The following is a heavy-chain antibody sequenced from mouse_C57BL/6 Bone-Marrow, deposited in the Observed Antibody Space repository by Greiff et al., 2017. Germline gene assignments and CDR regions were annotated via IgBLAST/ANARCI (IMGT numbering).Heavy chain of an antibody. J-gene: IGHJ3*01. Sequence: QVQLQQSDAELVKPGASVKISCKVSGYTFTDHTITWMTQRPEQSLEWIGYIYPRDGSTKYNEKFKGKATLTADKSSSTAYMQLNSLTSEDSAVYFCAREFYDGYGGFAYWGQGTLVTVSA. D-gene: IGHD2-3*01. CDR3: AREFYDGYGGFAY. CDR1: GYTFTDHT. V-gene: IGHV1-78*01. CDR2: IYPRDGST.